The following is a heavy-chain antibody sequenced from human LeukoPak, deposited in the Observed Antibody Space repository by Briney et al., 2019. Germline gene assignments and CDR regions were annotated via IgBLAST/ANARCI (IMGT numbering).Heavy chain of an antibody. CDR1: GFTFSNYA. CDR2: IRHDGSIK. CDR3: AKDSLADIDY. J-gene: IGHJ4*02. V-gene: IGHV3-30*02. D-gene: IGHD3-16*01. Sequence: GGSLRLSCAASGFTFSNYAMSWVRQAPGKGLEWVAFIRHDGSIKNYADSVKGRSTISRDNSKNTLYLQMNSLRAEDTAVYYCAKDSLADIDYWGQGTLVTVSS.